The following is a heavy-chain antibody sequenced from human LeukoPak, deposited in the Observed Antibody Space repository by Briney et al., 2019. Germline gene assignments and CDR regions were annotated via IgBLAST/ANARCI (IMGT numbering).Heavy chain of an antibody. CDR3: ARSSDYGGNSAEGPLGY. D-gene: IGHD4-23*01. V-gene: IGHV4-59*08. Sequence: SETLSLTCTVSGGSISSYYWSWIRQPPGKGLEWIGYIYYSGSTNYNPSLKSRVTISVDTSKNQFSLKLSSVTAADTAVYYCARSSDYGGNSAEGPLGYWGQGTLVTVSS. CDR2: IYYSGST. CDR1: GGSISSYY. J-gene: IGHJ4*02.